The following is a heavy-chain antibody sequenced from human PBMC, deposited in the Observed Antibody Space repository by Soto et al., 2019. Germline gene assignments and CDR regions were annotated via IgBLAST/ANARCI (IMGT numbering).Heavy chain of an antibody. CDR3: ARRRIAAAGDLYYYGIAV. D-gene: IGHD6-13*01. J-gene: IGHJ6*02. CDR2: IDPSDSYT. CDR1: GYSFTSYW. Sequence: GESLKISCKGSGYSFTSYWISWVRQMPGKGLEWMGRIDPSDSYTNYSPSFQGHVTISADKSISTAYLQWSSLKASDTAMYYCARRRIAAAGDLYYYGIAVWGQGTTVIVSS. V-gene: IGHV5-10-1*01.